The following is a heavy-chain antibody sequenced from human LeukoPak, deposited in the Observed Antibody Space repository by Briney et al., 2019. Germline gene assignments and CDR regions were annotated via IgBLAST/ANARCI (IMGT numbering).Heavy chain of an antibody. CDR3: ARDDPHYGGNSFDS. D-gene: IGHD4-23*01. Sequence: NPSETLSLTCTVSGGSISSYYWSWIRQPPGKGLEWIGYIYYSGSTDYNPSFKSRVTISVDTSKNQFSLNLNSVTAADTAVYYCARDDPHYGGNSFDSWGQGTLVTVSS. CDR2: IYYSGST. J-gene: IGHJ4*02. V-gene: IGHV4-59*01. CDR1: GGSISSYY.